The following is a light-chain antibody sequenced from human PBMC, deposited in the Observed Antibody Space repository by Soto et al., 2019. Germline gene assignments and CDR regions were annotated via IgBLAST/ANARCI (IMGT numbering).Light chain of an antibody. CDR1: GSNIGRNT. CDR3: STWDDSLSGWV. J-gene: IGLJ3*02. Sequence: QSVLTQPPSASGTPGQSVTISCSGSGSNIGRNTVNWYQQVPGTAPKLLVFFDNQRPSGVPARFSASRFGPSASLVISGLQSEDEASYYCSTWDDSLSGWVFGGGTKVTVL. V-gene: IGLV1-44*01. CDR2: FDN.